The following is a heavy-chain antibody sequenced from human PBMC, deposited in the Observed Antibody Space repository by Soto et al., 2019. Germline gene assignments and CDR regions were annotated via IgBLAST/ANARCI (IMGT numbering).Heavy chain of an antibody. Sequence: EVQLVESGGGLVKPGGSLRLSCAASGFTFSSYSMNWVRQAPGKGLESVSSISSSSSYIYYADSMKGRFTISRDNAKNSLYLQMNSLRAEDTAVYYCARWEEYCTNGVCYNYWGQGTLVTVSS. CDR1: GFTFSSYS. CDR2: ISSSSSYI. D-gene: IGHD2-8*01. CDR3: ARWEEYCTNGVCYNY. J-gene: IGHJ4*02. V-gene: IGHV3-21*01.